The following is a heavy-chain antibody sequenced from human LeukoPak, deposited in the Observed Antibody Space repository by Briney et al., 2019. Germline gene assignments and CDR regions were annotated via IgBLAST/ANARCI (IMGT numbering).Heavy chain of an antibody. D-gene: IGHD6-13*01. CDR1: GGSFISGIYY. Sequence: PSDTLSLTCNVSGGSFISGIYYWGWVRQPPGKGLEWIASIYYRGSTYYNQSLKSRVTISVDTSKKQFSLKVTSVTAADTAVYYCARLLPIAAAGGHYFDYWGQGTLVTVSS. CDR2: IYYRGST. V-gene: IGHV4-39*01. J-gene: IGHJ4*02. CDR3: ARLLPIAAAGGHYFDY.